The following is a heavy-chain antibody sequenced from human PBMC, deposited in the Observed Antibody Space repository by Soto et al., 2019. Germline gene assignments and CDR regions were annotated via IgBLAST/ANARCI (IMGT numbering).Heavy chain of an antibody. V-gene: IGHV4-59*11. CDR2: IYHSGST. D-gene: IGHD6-19*01. Sequence: SETLSLTCTVSGGSISDHYYMWIRQSPGKGLEYIGYIYHSGSTYYNPSLKSRVTISVDTSKNQFSLKLSSVTAADTAVYYCARVIIAVAEDYYYAMDVWGQGTTVTVSS. J-gene: IGHJ6*02. CDR1: GGSISDHY. CDR3: ARVIIAVAEDYYYAMDV.